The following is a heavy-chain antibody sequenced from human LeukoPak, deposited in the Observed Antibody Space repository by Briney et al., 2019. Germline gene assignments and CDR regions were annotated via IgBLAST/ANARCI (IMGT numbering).Heavy chain of an antibody. D-gene: IGHD3-22*01. Sequence: GGSLRLSCAASGFTFSNYWMSCVRQAPGKGPEWVANIKQDGSEKYYVDSVKGRFTISRDNAKNSLYLEMNSLRAEDTAVYYCARGYYYDSSGYYCDYWGQGTLVTVSS. CDR3: ARGYYYDSSGYYCDY. CDR2: IKQDGSEK. J-gene: IGHJ4*02. CDR1: GFTFSNYW. V-gene: IGHV3-7*01.